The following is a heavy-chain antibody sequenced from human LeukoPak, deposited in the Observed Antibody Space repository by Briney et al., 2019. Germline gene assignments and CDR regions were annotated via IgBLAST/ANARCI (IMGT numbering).Heavy chain of an antibody. Sequence: PGGSLRLSCAASGFTLSSYGMHWVRQAPGKGLEWVAFIRYDGSNKYYADSVKGRFTISRDNSKNTLYLQMNSLRAEDTAVYYCARPIVVATDDAFDIWGQGTMVTVSS. CDR3: ARPIVVATDDAFDI. CDR1: GFTLSSYG. V-gene: IGHV3-30*02. CDR2: IRYDGSNK. J-gene: IGHJ3*02. D-gene: IGHD1-26*01.